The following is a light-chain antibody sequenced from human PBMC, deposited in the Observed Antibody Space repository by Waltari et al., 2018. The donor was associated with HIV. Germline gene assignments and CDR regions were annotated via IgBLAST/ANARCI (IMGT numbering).Light chain of an antibody. CDR2: LAS. Sequence: DTVMNQSPLSLPVTPGEPASISCRSSQSLLHIDGYNYVDWYLQKPGQSPQLLIYLASNRASGVPDRFSGSGSGTDFKLKISRVEADDIGVYYCMQCLQTPSFGQGTKVEI. J-gene: IGKJ1*01. CDR1: QSLLHIDGYNY. CDR3: MQCLQTPS. V-gene: IGKV2-28*01.